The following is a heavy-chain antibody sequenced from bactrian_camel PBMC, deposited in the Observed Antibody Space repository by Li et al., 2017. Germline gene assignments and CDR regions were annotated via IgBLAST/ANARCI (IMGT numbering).Heavy chain of an antibody. CDR3: AASDYFTYSPDRYDY. V-gene: IGHV3S55*01. J-gene: IGHJ4*01. D-gene: IGHD1*01. CDR1: GVTTRSSYC. Sequence: VQLVESGGGSVQAGGSLRLSCAYSGVTTRSSYCMGWFRQAPGLEREEVATIDSDGAARYGDSVKGRFTASKGNAKNTLYLRMNSLKPEDTGMYYCAASDYFTYSPDRYDYWGQGTQVTVS. CDR2: IDSDGAA.